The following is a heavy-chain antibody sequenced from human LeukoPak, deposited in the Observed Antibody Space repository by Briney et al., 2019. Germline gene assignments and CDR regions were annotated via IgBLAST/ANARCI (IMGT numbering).Heavy chain of an antibody. J-gene: IGHJ4*01. Sequence: PGGSLRLSCAASGFSFTTHWMSWVRQAPGKGLEWVANIEADAKSEYYVDSVKGRFTISRDNAKSSLFLQMNNLRAEDTAVYYCAKDWRGGHTFDQWGHGTLVTVSS. CDR3: AKDWRGGHTFDQ. V-gene: IGHV3-7*01. CDR1: GFSFTTHW. CDR2: IEADAKSE. D-gene: IGHD6-25*01.